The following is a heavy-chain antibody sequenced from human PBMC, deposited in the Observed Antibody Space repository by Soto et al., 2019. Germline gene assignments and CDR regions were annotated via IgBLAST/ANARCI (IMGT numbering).Heavy chain of an antibody. Sequence: SETLSLTCSVSGASISSYYWSWIRQPPGKGLEWIGYMFYSGSTKYNPSLTSRVTVSIDTSKNQFSLKLSSVTGADTGVYYCARVGGAPLGAFDIWGQGTMVTVSS. D-gene: IGHD1-26*01. CDR2: MFYSGST. CDR3: ARVGGAPLGAFDI. CDR1: GASISSYY. V-gene: IGHV4-59*01. J-gene: IGHJ3*02.